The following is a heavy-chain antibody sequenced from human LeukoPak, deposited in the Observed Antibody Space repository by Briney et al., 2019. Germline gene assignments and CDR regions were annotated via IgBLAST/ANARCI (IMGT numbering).Heavy chain of an antibody. V-gene: IGHV4-39*07. CDR3: ARMIRFGEFSHFDC. Sequence: SETLSLTSTVFGGSISSNSYYWGWIRQPPGKGLEWIGNMYYSGEVYYNPSLKSRVMISSDTSKNQFSLRLRSVIPADTAIYYCARMIRFGEFSHFDCWGQGTLVTVSS. D-gene: IGHD3-10*01. CDR2: MYYSGEV. CDR1: GGSISSNSYY. J-gene: IGHJ4*02.